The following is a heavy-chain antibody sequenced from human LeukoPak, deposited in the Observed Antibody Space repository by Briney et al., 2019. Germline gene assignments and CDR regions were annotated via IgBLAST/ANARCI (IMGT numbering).Heavy chain of an antibody. CDR3: ASATLGYSSSWPENYYYYGMDV. V-gene: IGHV1-46*01. D-gene: IGHD6-13*01. CDR1: GYTFPSYF. Sequence: GASVKVSRKASGYTFPSYFMHWVRQAPGQGLEWMGIINPTGGSTTYAQKLQGRVTMTRDTSTSTVYMELSSLRSDDTAVYYCASATLGYSSSWPENYYYYGMDVWGQGTTVTVSS. J-gene: IGHJ6*02. CDR2: INPTGGST.